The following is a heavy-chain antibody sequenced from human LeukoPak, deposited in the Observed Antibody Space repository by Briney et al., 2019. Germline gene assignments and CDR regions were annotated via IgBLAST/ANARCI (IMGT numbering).Heavy chain of an antibody. V-gene: IGHV3-48*01. D-gene: IGHD6-13*01. CDR1: GFSFSTYS. Sequence: GGSLRLSCAASGFSFSTYSMNWVRQAPGKGLEWVSYIRSSGSTIYYADSVGGRFTISRDNAKNSLYLQMNSLRAEDTAVYYCARDPYSSSCWGRGTLVTVSS. CDR3: ARDPYSSSC. J-gene: IGHJ4*02. CDR2: IRSSGSTI.